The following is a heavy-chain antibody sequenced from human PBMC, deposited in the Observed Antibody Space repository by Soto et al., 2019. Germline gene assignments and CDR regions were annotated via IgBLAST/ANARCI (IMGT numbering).Heavy chain of an antibody. Sequence: EVQLLESGGGLVQPGGSLRLSCAASGFTFSSYAMSWVRQAPWKGLEWVSVISGSGGDTYYADSVKGRFTISRDNSKNTLSLQMNSLRAEDTAVYYCAKARGSSTPAPGSYWGQGTLVTVSS. CDR1: GFTFSSYA. J-gene: IGHJ1*01. D-gene: IGHD2-2*01. CDR2: ISGSGGDT. V-gene: IGHV3-23*01. CDR3: AKARGSSTPAPGSY.